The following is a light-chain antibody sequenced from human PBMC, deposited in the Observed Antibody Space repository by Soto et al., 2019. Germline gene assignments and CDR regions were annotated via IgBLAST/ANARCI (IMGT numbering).Light chain of an antibody. CDR1: SSDVGVYNY. CDR3: SSYTSDTNPYV. Sequence: QSVLTQPASVSGSPGQSITISCTGTSSDVGVYNYVSWYQQHPGKAPKLMIYEVSNRPSGVSNRFSGSKSGNTASLTISGLQAEDEADYYCSSYTSDTNPYVFGTGTKLTVL. CDR2: EVS. V-gene: IGLV2-14*01. J-gene: IGLJ1*01.